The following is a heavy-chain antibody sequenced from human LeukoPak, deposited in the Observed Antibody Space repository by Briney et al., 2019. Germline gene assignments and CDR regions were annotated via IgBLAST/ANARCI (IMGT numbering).Heavy chain of an antibody. CDR2: INPNSGGT. CDR3: ARVPNWGSLVFDY. D-gene: IGHD7-27*01. Sequence: GASVKVSCKASGGTFSSYAISWVRQAPGQGLEWMGWINPNSGGTNYAQKFQGRVTMTRDTSISTAYMELSRLRSDDTAVYYCARVPNWGSLVFDYWGQGTLVTVSS. J-gene: IGHJ4*02. V-gene: IGHV1-2*02. CDR1: GGTFSSYA.